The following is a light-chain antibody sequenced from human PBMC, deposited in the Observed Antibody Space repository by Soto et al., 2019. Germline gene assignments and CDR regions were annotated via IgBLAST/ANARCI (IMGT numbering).Light chain of an antibody. V-gene: IGKV3-15*01. CDR3: QQYHNWPLYT. J-gene: IGKJ2*01. CDR2: GAS. CDR1: QSVSSN. Sequence: EIVMTQSPGTVSVSPGERATLSCRASQSVSSNLAWYQQKPGQAPRLLIYGASTRATGIPARFSGSGSGTEFTLTISSLQSEDFSVYYCQQYHNWPLYTFGQGTKLEIK.